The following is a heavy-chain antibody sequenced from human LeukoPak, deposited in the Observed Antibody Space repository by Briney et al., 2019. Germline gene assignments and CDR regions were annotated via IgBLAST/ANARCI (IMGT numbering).Heavy chain of an antibody. CDR1: GFTFSNSD. J-gene: IGHJ4*02. V-gene: IGHV3-21*01. D-gene: IGHD6-19*01. CDR2: ITPSSTYI. CDR3: ARNLNSPIAVAGSDY. Sequence: GGSLRLSCAASGFTFSNSDMEWVRQAPGKGLEWVSSITPSSTYIYYAESMRGRFTVSRDNAKDSLYLQMNSLTAEDTAVYYCARNLNSPIAVAGSDYWGQGTLVTVSS.